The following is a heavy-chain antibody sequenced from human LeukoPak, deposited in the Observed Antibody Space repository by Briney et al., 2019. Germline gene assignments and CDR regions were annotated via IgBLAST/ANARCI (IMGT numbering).Heavy chain of an antibody. Sequence: GGSLKLSCAASGFTFSSYAMSWVRQAPGKGLEWVSAISGSGGSTYYADSVKGRFTISRDNSKNTLYLQMNSLRAEDTAVYYCAKDGEGSSSPIDYYYYYMDVWGKGTTVTVSS. CDR3: AKDGEGSSSPIDYYYYYMDV. CDR1: GFTFSSYA. V-gene: IGHV3-23*01. CDR2: ISGSGGST. J-gene: IGHJ6*03. D-gene: IGHD6-6*01.